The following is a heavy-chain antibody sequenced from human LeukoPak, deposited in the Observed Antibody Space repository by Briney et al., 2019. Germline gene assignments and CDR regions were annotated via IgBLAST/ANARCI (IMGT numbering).Heavy chain of an antibody. CDR1: GFTFSSYE. CDR2: ISRSGSTI. V-gene: IGHV3-48*03. CDR3: ARDLVTRREVYFDY. Sequence: PGGSLRLSCAASGFTFSSYEMNWVRQAPGKGLEWVSYISRSGSTIYYADSVKGRFTISRDNAKNSLYLQMNSLRAEDTAVYYCARDLVTRREVYFDYWGQGTLVTVSS. J-gene: IGHJ4*02. D-gene: IGHD1-26*01.